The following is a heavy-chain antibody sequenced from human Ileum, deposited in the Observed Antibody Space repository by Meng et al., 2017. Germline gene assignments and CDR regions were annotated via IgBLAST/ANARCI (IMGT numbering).Heavy chain of an antibody. V-gene: IGHV1-3*01. CDR1: GYTFRNYP. CDR2: INAGNGNI. CDR3: ARENDNWNYFDY. D-gene: IGHD1-1*01. Sequence: QVQLVQSGAEVTKVGASVKVSCPASGYTFRNYPLHWVRQAPGQRPEWMGWINAGNGNIKISQKFQGRITITSDTSATAYMELSSLRSEDTAVYFCARENDNWNYFDYWGQGSLVTVSS. J-gene: IGHJ4*02.